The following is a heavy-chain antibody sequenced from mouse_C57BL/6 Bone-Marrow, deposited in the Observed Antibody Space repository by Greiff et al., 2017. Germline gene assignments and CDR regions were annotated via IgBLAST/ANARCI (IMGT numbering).Heavy chain of an antibody. CDR1: GYTFTSYN. CDR3: ARIGVVAVDY. D-gene: IGHD1-1*01. CDR2: IYPGNGDT. V-gene: IGHV1-12*01. Sequence: QSGAELVRPGASVKLSCKASGYTFTSYNMHWVKQTPKQGLEWIGAIYPGNGDTSYYQTFKGKATLTVDNSSSTAYMQLSSLTSEDAAVYFCARIGVVAVDYWGQDTTLTVSS. J-gene: IGHJ2*01.